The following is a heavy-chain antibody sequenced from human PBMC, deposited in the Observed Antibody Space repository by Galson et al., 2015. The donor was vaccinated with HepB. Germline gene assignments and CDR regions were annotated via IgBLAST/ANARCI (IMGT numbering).Heavy chain of an antibody. CDR3: TNGKPPIILGITTGDFDS. Sequence: SLRLSCAASGFIFSNYGMHWVRQAPGKGLEWVAGITYDGSDKYYADSVKGRFTVSRDNSKNTMYVEMNSLRIEDTAVYYCTNGKPPIILGITTGDFDSWGQGTLVTVSS. CDR1: GFIFSNYG. CDR2: ITYDGSDK. V-gene: IGHV3-30*18. J-gene: IGHJ4*02. D-gene: IGHD1-26*01.